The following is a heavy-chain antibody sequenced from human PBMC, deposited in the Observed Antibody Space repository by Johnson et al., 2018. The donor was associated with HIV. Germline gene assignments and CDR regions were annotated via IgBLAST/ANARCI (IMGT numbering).Heavy chain of an antibody. CDR1: GFTFSDYY. CDR3: AREMAATNAWALDI. V-gene: IGHV3-11*01. Sequence: QVQLVESGGGLVKPGGSLRLSCAASGFTFSDYYMSWIRQAPGKGLEWVSYISSSGSTIYYADSVKGRFTISRDNSKNTLYLQMNSLRAEDTAVYYCAREMAATNAWALDIWGQGTMVTVSS. J-gene: IGHJ3*02. CDR2: ISSSGSTI. D-gene: IGHD5-24*01.